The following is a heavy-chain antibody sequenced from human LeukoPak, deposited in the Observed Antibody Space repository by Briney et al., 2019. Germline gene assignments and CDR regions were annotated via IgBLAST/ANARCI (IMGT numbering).Heavy chain of an antibody. CDR3: ARVGRLGIVVVQRWYFDY. D-gene: IGHD3-22*01. V-gene: IGHV3-48*03. CDR1: GFTFSSSE. J-gene: IGHJ4*02. CDR2: ISSSGTTI. Sequence: GGSLRLSCAASGFTFSSSEMNWVRQTPGKGLECVSSISSSGTTIYYADSVKGRFTISRDNAKNSLYLQMNSLRAEDTAVYYCARVGRLGIVVVQRWYFDYWGQGTLVTVSS.